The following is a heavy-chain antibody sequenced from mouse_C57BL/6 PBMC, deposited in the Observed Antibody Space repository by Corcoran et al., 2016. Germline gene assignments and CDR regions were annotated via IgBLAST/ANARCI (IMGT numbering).Heavy chain of an antibody. CDR2: INTYSGVP. D-gene: IGHD1-1*01. CDR3: ARDYGSSYPFAY. V-gene: IGHV9-3*01. Sequence: QIQLVQSGPELKKPGETVKISCKASGYTFTTYGMRWVKQAPGKGLKWMGWINTYSGVPTYADDFKGRFAFSLETSASTAYLQINNLKNEDTATYFCARDYGSSYPFAYWGQGTLVTVSA. J-gene: IGHJ3*01. CDR1: GYTFTTYG.